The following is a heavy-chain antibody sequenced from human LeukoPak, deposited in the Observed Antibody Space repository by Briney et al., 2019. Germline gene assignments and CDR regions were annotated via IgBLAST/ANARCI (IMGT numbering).Heavy chain of an antibody. D-gene: IGHD3-22*01. CDR2: IIPIFGTA. CDR3: ARRATYYYDSPGFQH. CDR1: GGTFSSYA. Sequence: SVKVSCKASGGTFSSYAISWVRQAPGQGLEWMGGIIPIFGTANYAQKFQGRVTITADESTSTAYMELSSLRSEDTAVYYCARRATYYYDSPGFQHWGQGTLVSVSS. V-gene: IGHV1-69*13. J-gene: IGHJ1*01.